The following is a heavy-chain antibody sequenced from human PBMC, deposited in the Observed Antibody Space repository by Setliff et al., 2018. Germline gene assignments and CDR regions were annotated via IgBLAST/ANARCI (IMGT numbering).Heavy chain of an antibody. CDR2: IYYSGST. CDR1: GGSISSYY. CDR3: AREQWLDPPGYYYMDV. V-gene: IGHV4-39*07. D-gene: IGHD6-19*01. Sequence: SETLSLTCTVSGGSISSYYWGWIRQPPGKGLEWIGSIYYSGSTYYNPSLKSRVTISVDTSKNQFSLKLSSVTAADMAVYYCAREQWLDPPGYYYMDVWAKGTTVTSP. J-gene: IGHJ6*03.